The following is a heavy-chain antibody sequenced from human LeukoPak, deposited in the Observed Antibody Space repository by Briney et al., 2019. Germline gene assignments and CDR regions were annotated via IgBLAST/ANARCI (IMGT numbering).Heavy chain of an antibody. J-gene: IGHJ4*02. D-gene: IGHD4-17*01. CDR3: AKDRHGDYTSDY. Sequence: PGGSLRLSCAASGFIFGSYGMHWVRQAPGKGLEWVAFTPFHGVSRYYTESVKGRFTISRDNSKSTLYLQMNSLRIEDTAVYYCAKDRHGDYTSDYWGQGTLVIVSP. V-gene: IGHV3-30*02. CDR2: TPFHGVSR. CDR1: GFIFGSYG.